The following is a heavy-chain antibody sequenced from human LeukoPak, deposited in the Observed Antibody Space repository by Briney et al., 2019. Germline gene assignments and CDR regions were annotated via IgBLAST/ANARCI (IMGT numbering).Heavy chain of an antibody. CDR1: GGSISSGSYY. Sequence: SETLSLTCTVSGGSISSGSYYWSWIRQPAGQGLEWIGRIYTSGSTNYNPSLKSRVTISVDTSKNQFSLKLSSVTAADTAVYYCARGGYCSGGSCLFSFPFDPWGQGTLATVSS. D-gene: IGHD2-15*01. V-gene: IGHV4-61*02. CDR2: IYTSGST. J-gene: IGHJ5*02. CDR3: ARGGYCSGGSCLFSFPFDP.